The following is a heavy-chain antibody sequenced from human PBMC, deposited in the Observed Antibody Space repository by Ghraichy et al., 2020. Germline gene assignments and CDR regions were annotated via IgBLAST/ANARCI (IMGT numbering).Heavy chain of an antibody. CDR1: GFSLSNARMG. CDR3: ARIELLWFGEFGYYYGIDV. V-gene: IGHV2-26*01. CDR2: IFSNDEK. Sequence: SGPTLVKPTETLTLTCTVSGFSLSNARMGVSWIRQPPGKDLEWLAHIFSNDEKSYSTSLKSRLTISKDTSKSQVVLTMTNMDPVDTATYYCARIELLWFGEFGYYYGIDVWGQGTTVTVSS. J-gene: IGHJ6*02. D-gene: IGHD3-10*01.